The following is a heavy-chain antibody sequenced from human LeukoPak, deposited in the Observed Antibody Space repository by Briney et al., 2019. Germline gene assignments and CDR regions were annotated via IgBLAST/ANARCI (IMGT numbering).Heavy chain of an antibody. CDR3: ARGGTTVTTVDAFDI. V-gene: IGHV1-8*03. CDR1: GYTFTTYD. D-gene: IGHD4-17*01. CDR2: MNPNSANT. Sequence: ASVKVSCKASGYTFTTYDINWVRQATGQGLEWMGWMNPNSANTGYAQRFQGRVTITRNTSISTVYMELSSLRSEDTAVYYCARGGTTVTTVDAFDIWGQGTLVTVSS. J-gene: IGHJ3*02.